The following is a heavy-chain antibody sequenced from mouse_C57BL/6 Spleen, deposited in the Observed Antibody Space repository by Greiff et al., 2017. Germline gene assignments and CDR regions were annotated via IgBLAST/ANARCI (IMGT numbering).Heavy chain of an antibody. CDR3: AILGIDCYSPMGY. D-gene: IGHD2-3*01. CDR2: ISDGCSYT. J-gene: IGHJ4*01. V-gene: IGHV5-4*01. CDR1: GFTFSSYA. Sequence: EVQRVESGGGLVKPGGSLKLSCAASGFTFSSYAMSWVRQTPEKRLEWVATISDGCSYTYYPDNVKGRFTISRDNAKNNLYLQMSHLKSEDTAMYYSAILGIDCYSPMGYWGQGTSVTVSS.